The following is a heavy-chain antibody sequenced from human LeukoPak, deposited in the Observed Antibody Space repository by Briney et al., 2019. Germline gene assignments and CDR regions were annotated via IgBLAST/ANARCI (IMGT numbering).Heavy chain of an antibody. V-gene: IGHV3-30*18. CDR1: GFTFSSYG. Sequence: GGSLRLSCAASGFTFSSYGMHWVRQAPGKGLEWVAVISYDGSNKYCVDSVKGRFTISRDNSKNTLYLQMSSLRAEDTAVYYCAKDQLWGDYYDTSGYPTFDYWGQGTLVTVSS. D-gene: IGHD3-22*01. J-gene: IGHJ4*02. CDR2: ISYDGSNK. CDR3: AKDQLWGDYYDTSGYPTFDY.